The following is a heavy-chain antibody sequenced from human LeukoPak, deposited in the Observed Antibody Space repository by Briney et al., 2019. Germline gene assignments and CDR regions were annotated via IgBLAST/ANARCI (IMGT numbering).Heavy chain of an antibody. Sequence: GGSLRLSCAASGFTVSSNYMSWVRQAPGKGLEWVSVIYSGGSTYYADSVKGRFTISRDNSKNTLYLQMNSLRVEDTAVYYCVKDQGEMTTTTWFESWGQGTLVTVSS. D-gene: IGHD5-24*01. CDR1: GFTVSSNY. CDR2: IYSGGST. V-gene: IGHV3-53*01. J-gene: IGHJ5*01. CDR3: VKDQGEMTTTTWFES.